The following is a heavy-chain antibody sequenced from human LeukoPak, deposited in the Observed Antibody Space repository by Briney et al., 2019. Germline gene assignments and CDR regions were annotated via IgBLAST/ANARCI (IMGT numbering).Heavy chain of an antibody. CDR1: GFTFSSYA. CDR3: AKDPFRFTSRSGAYYFDY. J-gene: IGHJ4*02. CDR2: IGGIGGST. D-gene: IGHD6-13*01. Sequence: PGGSLRLSCAASGFTFSSYAMSWVRQAPGKGLGWVSAIGGIGGSTYYADSVRGRFTISRDNSKNTLYLQMNSLRAEDTAVYYCAKDPFRFTSRSGAYYFDYWGQGTLVTVSS. V-gene: IGHV3-23*01.